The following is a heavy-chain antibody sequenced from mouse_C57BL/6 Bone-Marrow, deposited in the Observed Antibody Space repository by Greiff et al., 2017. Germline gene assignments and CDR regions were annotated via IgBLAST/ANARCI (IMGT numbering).Heavy chain of an antibody. J-gene: IGHJ4*01. CDR1: GYTFTSYW. CDR2: IYPADSAT. V-gene: IGHV1-61*01. D-gene: IGHD1-1*01. Sequence: QVQLQQPGAELVRPGSSVKLSCKASGYTFTSYWMAWVKQRPGQGLEWIGNIYPADSATHYNQKFKDKATLTVDKSSSTAYMQLSRLTSEDSAVYDCARIGSSDNYYAMDYWGQGTSVTVSS. CDR3: ARIGSSDNYYAMDY.